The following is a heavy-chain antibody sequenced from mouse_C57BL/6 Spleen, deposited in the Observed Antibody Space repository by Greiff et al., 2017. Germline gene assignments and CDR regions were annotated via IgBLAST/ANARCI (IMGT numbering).Heavy chain of an antibody. V-gene: IGHV3-6*01. CDR3: ARDYSNYEWYFDV. CDR1: GYSITSGYY. D-gene: IGHD2-5*01. Sequence: EVQLQESGPGLVKPSQSLSLTCSVTGYSITSGYYWNWIRQFPGNQLEWMGFISYDGSNNYNPSLKNRISITRDTSKNQFFLKLNSVTTEDTATYYCARDYSNYEWYFDVWGTGTTVTVSS. J-gene: IGHJ1*03. CDR2: ISYDGSN.